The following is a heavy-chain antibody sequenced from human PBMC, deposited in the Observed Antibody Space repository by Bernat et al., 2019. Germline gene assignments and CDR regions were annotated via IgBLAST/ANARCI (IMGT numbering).Heavy chain of an antibody. CDR3: AGSGYSQYYYGLDV. V-gene: IGHV3-53*01. CDR1: GFTVSSNY. CDR2: IYSGGST. D-gene: IGHD3-22*01. J-gene: IGHJ6*02. Sequence: EVQLVESGGGLIQPGGSLRLSCAASGFTVSSNYMSWVRQAPGKGLEWVSVIYSGGSTDYADSVKGRFTISRDNSKNTLYLQMNSLRAEDTAVYYCAGSGYSQYYYGLDVWGQGTTVTVSS.